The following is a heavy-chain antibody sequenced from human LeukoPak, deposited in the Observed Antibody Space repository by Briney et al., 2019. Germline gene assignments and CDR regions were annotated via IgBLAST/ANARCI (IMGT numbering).Heavy chain of an antibody. CDR3: ARQTVRGYYYYYYGMDV. D-gene: IGHD3-10*01. CDR2: IYPGDSDT. J-gene: IGHJ6*02. V-gene: IGHV5-51*01. Sequence: MAGESLKISCKGSGYSFTSYWIGWVRQMPGKGLEWMGIIYPGDSDTRYSPSFQGRVTISADKSISTAYLQWSSLKASDTAMYYCARQTVRGYYYYYYGMDVWGQGTTVTVSS. CDR1: GYSFTSYW.